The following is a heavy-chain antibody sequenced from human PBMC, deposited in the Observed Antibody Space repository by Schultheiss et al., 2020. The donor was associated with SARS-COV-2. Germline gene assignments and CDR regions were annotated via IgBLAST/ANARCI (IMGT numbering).Heavy chain of an antibody. Sequence: SLRLSWEDSGFTFSTYAMHWVRQAPGKGLEWVALISYDGSNKYYAESVKGRFTISRDNFKNTLYLQMNSLRAEDTAVYFCAREPPYDFWSGYYSEGFDYWGQGTLVTVSS. J-gene: IGHJ4*02. CDR2: ISYDGSNK. CDR3: AREPPYDFWSGYYSEGFDY. V-gene: IGHV3-30*01. CDR1: GFTFSTYA. D-gene: IGHD3-3*01.